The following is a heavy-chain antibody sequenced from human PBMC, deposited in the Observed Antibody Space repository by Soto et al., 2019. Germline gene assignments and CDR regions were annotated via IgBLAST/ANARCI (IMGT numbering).Heavy chain of an antibody. D-gene: IGHD6-19*01. Sequence: VKVSCKASGYTFTNYATHWVRQAPGQRLEWMGWINAGDGNTKYSQSFQDRLTITRDTSASTSYMDLSSLTSEDTAIYYCARGAASGWPFDSWGLGTLVTVSS. CDR2: INAGDGNT. J-gene: IGHJ4*01. V-gene: IGHV1-3*01. CDR3: ARGAASGWPFDS. CDR1: GYTFTNYA.